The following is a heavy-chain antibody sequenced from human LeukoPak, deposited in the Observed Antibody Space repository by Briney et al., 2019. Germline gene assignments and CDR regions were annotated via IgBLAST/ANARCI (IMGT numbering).Heavy chain of an antibody. D-gene: IGHD3-16*01. CDR2: IIPIFGTA. CDR3: ARNRLRLGGILSSGWFDP. CDR1: GGTFSSYA. V-gene: IGHV1-69*13. J-gene: IGHJ5*02. Sequence: SVNVSCKASGGTFSSYAISWVRQAPGQGLEWMGGIIPIFGTANYAQKFQGRVTITADESTSTAYMELSSLRSEDTAVYYCARNRLRLGGILSSGWFDPWGQGTLVTVYS.